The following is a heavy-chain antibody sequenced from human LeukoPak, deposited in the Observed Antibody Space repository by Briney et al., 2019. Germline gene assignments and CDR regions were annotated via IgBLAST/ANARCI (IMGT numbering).Heavy chain of an antibody. D-gene: IGHD1-26*01. CDR1: GYSFTSYW. CDR2: IDPSDSYT. CDR3: ASSSGSYYGSAFDI. J-gene: IGHJ3*02. Sequence: GESLKISCKGSGYSFTSYWISWVRQMSGKGLEWMGRIDPSDSYTNYSPPFQGHVTISADKSISTAYLQWSSLKASDTAMYYCASSSGSYYGSAFDIWGQGTMVTVSS. V-gene: IGHV5-10-1*01.